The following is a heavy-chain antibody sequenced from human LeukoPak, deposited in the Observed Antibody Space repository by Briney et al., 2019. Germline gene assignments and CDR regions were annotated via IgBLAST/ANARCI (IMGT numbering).Heavy chain of an antibody. CDR3: ARGRHVYYDFWSGYYRLDY. J-gene: IGHJ4*02. Sequence: NPSETLSLTCAVYGGSFSGYYWSWIRQPPGKGLEWIGEINHSGSTNYNPSLKSRVTISVDTSKNQLSLKLSSVTAADTAVYYCARGRHVYYDFWSGYYRLDYWGQGTLVTVSS. V-gene: IGHV4-34*01. CDR2: INHSGST. D-gene: IGHD3-3*01. CDR1: GGSFSGYY.